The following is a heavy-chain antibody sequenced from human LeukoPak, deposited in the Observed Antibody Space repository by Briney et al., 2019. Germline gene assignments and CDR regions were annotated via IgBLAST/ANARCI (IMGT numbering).Heavy chain of an antibody. CDR3: ARDRVGATTGEDY. V-gene: IGHV3-30*02. CDR2: IRYDGSNK. Sequence: PGGSPRLSCAASGFTFSSYGMHWVRQAPGKGLEWVAFIRYDGSNKYYADSVKGRFTISRDNSKNTLYLQMNSLRAEDTAVYYCARDRVGATTGEDYWGQGTLVTVSS. CDR1: GFTFSSYG. D-gene: IGHD1-26*01. J-gene: IGHJ4*02.